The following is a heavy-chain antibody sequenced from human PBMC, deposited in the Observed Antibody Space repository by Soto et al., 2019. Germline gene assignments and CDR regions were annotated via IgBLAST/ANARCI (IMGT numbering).Heavy chain of an antibody. CDR1: GGAINSGGYY. J-gene: IGHJ5*02. CDR2: IYNSEST. CDR3: ARLATVTNCCDP. Sequence: QVQLQESGPGLVKPSQNLSLTCTVSGGAINSGGYYWSWIRQHPGKGLEWIGYIYNSESTYYNPSLKSRVIMPVDPSKNQFSLKLTSVTAADTAVYYCARLATVTNCCDPWGQGTLVTVSS. V-gene: IGHV4-31*03. D-gene: IGHD4-17*01.